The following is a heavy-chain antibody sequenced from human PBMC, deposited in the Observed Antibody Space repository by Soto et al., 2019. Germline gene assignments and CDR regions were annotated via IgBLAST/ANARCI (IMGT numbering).Heavy chain of an antibody. CDR1: GFTFDDYA. Sequence: PGGSLRLSCAASGFTFDDYAMHWVRQAPGKGLEWVSGISWNSGSIGYADSVKGRFTISRDNAKNSLYLQMNSLRAEDTALYYCAKDAITMVRGVISYYGMDVWGXGTTVTVSS. D-gene: IGHD3-10*01. J-gene: IGHJ6*02. V-gene: IGHV3-9*01. CDR3: AKDAITMVRGVISYYGMDV. CDR2: ISWNSGSI.